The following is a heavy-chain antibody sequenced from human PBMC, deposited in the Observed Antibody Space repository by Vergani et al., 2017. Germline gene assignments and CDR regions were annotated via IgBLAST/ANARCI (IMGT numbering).Heavy chain of an antibody. D-gene: IGHD1-14*01. Sequence: QVHLQESGPGLVKPSETLSLTCTVSGGSISSYYWSWIRQPPGKGLEWIGYIYYSGSTNYNPPLKSRVTISVDTSKNQFSLKLNSVTAADTAVYSCARGDRGYYYYDMDVWGKGTTVTVSS. V-gene: IGHV4-59*01. CDR1: GGSISSYY. CDR3: ARGDRGYYYYDMDV. CDR2: IYYSGST. J-gene: IGHJ6*03.